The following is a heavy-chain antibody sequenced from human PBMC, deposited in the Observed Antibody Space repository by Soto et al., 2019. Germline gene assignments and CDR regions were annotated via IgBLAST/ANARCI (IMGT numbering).Heavy chain of an antibody. J-gene: IGHJ4*02. V-gene: IGHV4-39*01. Sequence: QLQLQESGPGLVKPSETLSLTCTVSGGSISSSSYYWGWIRQPPGKGLEWIGSIYYSGSTYYNPSLRCRVTISVDTSKTQFALKLSSVTATDTAVYYCASGQQLVRAFDYWGQGTLVTVSS. CDR1: GGSISSSSYY. CDR3: ASGQQLVRAFDY. D-gene: IGHD6-13*01. CDR2: IYYSGST.